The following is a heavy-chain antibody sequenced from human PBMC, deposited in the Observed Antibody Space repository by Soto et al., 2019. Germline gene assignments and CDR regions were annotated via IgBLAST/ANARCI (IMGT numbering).Heavy chain of an antibody. CDR3: ARDRNGSGSYYSHYYYYYGMDV. CDR2: IIPIFGTA. J-gene: IGHJ6*02. Sequence: QVQLVQSGAEVKKPGSSVKVSCKASGGTFSSYAISWVRQAPGQGLEWMGGIIPIFGTANYAQKFQGRVPITADESTSTAYMELSSLRSEDTAVYYCARDRNGSGSYYSHYYYYYGMDVWGQGTTVTVSS. V-gene: IGHV1-69*01. D-gene: IGHD3-10*01. CDR1: GGTFSSYA.